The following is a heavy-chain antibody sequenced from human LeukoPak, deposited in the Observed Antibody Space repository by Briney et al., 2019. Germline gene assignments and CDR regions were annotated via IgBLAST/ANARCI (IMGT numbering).Heavy chain of an antibody. D-gene: IGHD3-10*01. CDR1: GFTFSSYG. J-gene: IGHJ4*02. CDR2: IRYDGSNK. CDR3: ARDGDYYGSGSPDY. V-gene: IGHV3-30*02. Sequence: GSLRLSCAASGFTFSSYGMHWVRQALGKGLEWVAFIRYDGSNKYYADSVKGRFTISRDNSKNTLYLQMNSLRAEDTAVYYCARDGDYYGSGSPDYWGQGTLVTVSS.